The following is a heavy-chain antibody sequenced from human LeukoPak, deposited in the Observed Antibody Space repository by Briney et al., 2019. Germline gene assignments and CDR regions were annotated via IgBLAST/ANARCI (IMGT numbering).Heavy chain of an antibody. CDR1: GYSFSNYW. Sequence: GESLKISCKASGYSFSNYWIGWVRQVPGKGLEWMGIVYPRDSDTRYSPSFQGQVTISADKSISTAYLQWSSLKATDTAVYYCASPGPYYYDSSGYWYYWGQGTLVTVSS. CDR3: ASPGPYYYDSSGYWYY. D-gene: IGHD3-22*01. V-gene: IGHV5-51*01. CDR2: VYPRDSDT. J-gene: IGHJ4*02.